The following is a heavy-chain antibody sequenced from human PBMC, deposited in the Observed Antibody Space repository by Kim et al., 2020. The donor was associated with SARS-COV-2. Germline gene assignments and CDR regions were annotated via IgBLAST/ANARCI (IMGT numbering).Heavy chain of an antibody. CDR1: GGTFSSYA. Sequence: SVKVSCKASGGTFSSYAISWVRQAPGQGLEWMGRIIHILGIANYAQKFQGRVRMTADKSTSTAYMELSSLRSEDTAVYYCARVEMATIGDGQSFDYWCQRTLVTVSS. CDR2: IIHILGIA. J-gene: IGHJ4*02. CDR3: ARVEMATIGDGQSFDY. V-gene: IGHV1-69*04. D-gene: IGHD5-12*01.